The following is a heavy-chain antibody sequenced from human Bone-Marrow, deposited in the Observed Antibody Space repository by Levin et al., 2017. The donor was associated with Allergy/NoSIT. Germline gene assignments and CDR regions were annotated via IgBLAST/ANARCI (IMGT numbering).Heavy chain of an antibody. CDR1: GFTVSSHY. J-gene: IGHJ6*02. CDR2: IYSCGST. V-gene: IGHV3-66*03. D-gene: IGHD6-19*01. CDR3: ARAPIIAVAGRWGYYYYGMDV. Sequence: GESLKISCAASGFTVSSHYMSWVRQAPGKGLEWVSVIYSCGSTYYADSVKGRFTISRDNSKNTLYLQMNSLRAEDTAVYYCARAPIIAVAGRWGYYYYGMDVWGQGTTVTVSS.